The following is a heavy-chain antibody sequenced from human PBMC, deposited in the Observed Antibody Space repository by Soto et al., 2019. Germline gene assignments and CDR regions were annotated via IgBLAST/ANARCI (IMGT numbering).Heavy chain of an antibody. D-gene: IGHD4-17*01. CDR2: IKEDGSEQ. J-gene: IGHJ4*02. Sequence: EVQLVESGGGLVQPGGSLRLSCAASGFNFRRYWMSWVRQAPGKGLEWVANIKEDGSEQYYVDSVKGRFTIFRDNAKNPRSLQMNSLRAEDTAIYYCARDPTASYGDSLLFDYWGQGTLVIVSS. CDR1: GFNFRRYW. V-gene: IGHV3-7*01. CDR3: ARDPTASYGDSLLFDY.